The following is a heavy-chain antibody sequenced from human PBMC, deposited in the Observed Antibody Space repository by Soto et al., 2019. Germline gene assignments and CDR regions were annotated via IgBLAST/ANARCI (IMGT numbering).Heavy chain of an antibody. D-gene: IGHD6-13*01. CDR3: ARASSSPRVDY. J-gene: IGHJ4*02. CDR2: IYYNGST. CDR1: GGSISSGGYY. Sequence: QVQLQESGPRLVRPSQTLSLTCTVSGGSISSGGYYWSWIRQHPGKGLEWIGYIYYNGSTYYKPSLKSRVTISLDTSKNQFALKLRSVTAADTAVYYCARASSSPRVDYWGQGTLVTVSS. V-gene: IGHV4-31*03.